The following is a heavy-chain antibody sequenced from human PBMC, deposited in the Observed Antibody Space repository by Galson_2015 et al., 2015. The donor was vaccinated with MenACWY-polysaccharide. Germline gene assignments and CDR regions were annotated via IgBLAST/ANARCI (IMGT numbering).Heavy chain of an antibody. Sequence: SLRLSCAASGFPFSSYAIHWVRQAPGKGLEWVAVISYDGSDKYYADSVKGRFTISRDNPKNTLYLQMNSLRAEDTAVYYCAKPFYGGNSYGAFNIWSQGTMVTVSS. CDR2: ISYDGSDK. CDR1: GFPFSSYA. CDR3: AKPFYGGNSYGAFNI. V-gene: IGHV3-30*18. J-gene: IGHJ3*02. D-gene: IGHD4-23*01.